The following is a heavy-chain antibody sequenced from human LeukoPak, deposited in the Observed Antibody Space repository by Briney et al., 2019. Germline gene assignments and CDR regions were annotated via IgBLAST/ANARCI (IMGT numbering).Heavy chain of an antibody. CDR1: GFTFSNAW. CDR3: TTEYRHSSGWYGAFDI. Sequence: PGGSLRLSCAASGFTFSNAWMSWVRQAPGKGLERVGRIKSKTDGGTTDYAAPVKGRFTISRDDSKNTLYLQMNSLKTEDTAVYYCTTEYRHSSGWYGAFDIWGQGTMVTVSS. J-gene: IGHJ3*02. CDR2: IKSKTDGGTT. D-gene: IGHD6-19*01. V-gene: IGHV3-15*01.